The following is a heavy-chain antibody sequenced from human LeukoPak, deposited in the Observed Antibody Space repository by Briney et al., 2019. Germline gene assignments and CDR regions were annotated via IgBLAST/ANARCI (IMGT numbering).Heavy chain of an antibody. Sequence: GGSLRLSCAASGFTFSSYWMSWVRQAPGKGLEWVSTLSGSGITTYYADSVKGRFTISRDNSKNTLYLQMNTLRAEDSALYYCAKGIYSSGWSYFDYWGHGTLVTVSS. J-gene: IGHJ4*01. V-gene: IGHV3-23*01. CDR1: GFTFSSYW. CDR2: LSGSGITT. D-gene: IGHD6-19*01. CDR3: AKGIYSSGWSYFDY.